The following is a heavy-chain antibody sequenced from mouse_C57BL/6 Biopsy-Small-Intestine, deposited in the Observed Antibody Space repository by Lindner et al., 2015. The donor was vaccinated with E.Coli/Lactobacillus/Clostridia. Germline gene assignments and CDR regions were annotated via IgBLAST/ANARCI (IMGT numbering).Heavy chain of an antibody. J-gene: IGHJ3*01. CDR3: AREGVGDYSNPFAY. Sequence: VQLQESGAELARPGASVKLSCKASGYTFTSYGISWVKQRTGQGLEWIGEIYPRSGNTYYNEKFKGKVTLTADKSSSTAYMELRSLTSEDSAVYFCAREGVGDYSNPFAYWGQGTLVTVSA. CDR1: GYTFTSYG. CDR2: IYPRSGNT. V-gene: IGHV1-81*01. D-gene: IGHD2-5*01.